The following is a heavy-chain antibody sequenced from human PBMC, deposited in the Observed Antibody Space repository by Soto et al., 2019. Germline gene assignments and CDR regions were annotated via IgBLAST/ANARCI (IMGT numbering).Heavy chain of an antibody. CDR1: GYSVTSDEHY. J-gene: IGHJ4*02. CDR2: ISNSGST. CDR3: ATESGSTYGYFDY. V-gene: IGHV4-30-4*01. D-gene: IGHD4-17*01. Sequence: PSATRSLNCPVSGYSVTSDEHYWSWMRQSPGKRLEWIGYISNSGSTGYNPSLKTRLSMSVDRSKNQFTLRLTSVTAADTAVYFCATESGSTYGYFDYWGQGTQVTV.